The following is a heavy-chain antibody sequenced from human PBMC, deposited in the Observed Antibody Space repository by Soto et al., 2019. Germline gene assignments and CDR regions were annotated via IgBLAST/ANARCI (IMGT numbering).Heavy chain of an antibody. CDR1: GFTFSDFY. V-gene: IGHV3-11*01. J-gene: IGHJ4*02. CDR2: ISSGGSTI. Sequence: QVQLVESGGGLGKPGGSLRLSCAASGFTFSDFYMTWIRQAPGKGLECVSYISSGGSTIYYADSVKGRFTISRDNAKXXXXXXXXXXXXXXXXXXXXXRDSTVRGGDYWGQGTLVTVSS. CDR3: XRDSTVRGGDY. D-gene: IGHD3-10*01.